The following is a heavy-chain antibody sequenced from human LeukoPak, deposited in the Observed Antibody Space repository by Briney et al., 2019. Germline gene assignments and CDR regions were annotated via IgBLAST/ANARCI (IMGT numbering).Heavy chain of an antibody. J-gene: IGHJ6*02. CDR2: ISGSGGST. CDR1: GFTFSSYA. Sequence: PGGSLRLSCAASGFTFSSYAMSWVRQAPGKGLEWVSAISGSGGSTYYADSVKGRFTISRGNSKNTLYLQMNCLRAEDTAVYYCASTIFGVVIMDYYYGMDVWGQGTTVTVSS. CDR3: ASTIFGVVIMDYYYGMDV. D-gene: IGHD3-3*01. V-gene: IGHV3-23*01.